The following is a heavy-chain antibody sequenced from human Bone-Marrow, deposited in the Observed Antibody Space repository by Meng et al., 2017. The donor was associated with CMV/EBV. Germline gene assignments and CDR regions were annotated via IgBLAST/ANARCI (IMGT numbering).Heavy chain of an antibody. CDR3: ARPRVAWDYYYGMDV. CDR2: IIPILGIA. CDR1: GGTFSSYT. D-gene: IGHD2-15*01. J-gene: IGHJ6*02. V-gene: IGHV1-69*02. Sequence: SVKVSCKASGGTFSSYTISWVRQAPGQGLEWMGRIIPILGIANYAQKFQGRVTITADKSTSTAYIELSSLRSEDTAVYDCARPRVAWDYYYGMDVWGQGTTVTVSS.